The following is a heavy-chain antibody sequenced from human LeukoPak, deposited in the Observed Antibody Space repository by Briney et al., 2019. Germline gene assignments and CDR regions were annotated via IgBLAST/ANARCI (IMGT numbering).Heavy chain of an antibody. V-gene: IGHV3-13*01. CDR3: ARGGVSGWWKKNYYYGMDV. CDR1: GFTSSSYD. J-gene: IGHJ6*02. D-gene: IGHD6-19*01. CDR2: IGTAGDT. Sequence: GGSLRLSCAASGFTSSSYDMHWVRQATGKGLEWVSAIGTAGDTYYPGSVKGRFTISRENAKNSLYLQMNSLRAGDTAVYYCARGGVSGWWKKNYYYGMDVWGQGTTVTVSS.